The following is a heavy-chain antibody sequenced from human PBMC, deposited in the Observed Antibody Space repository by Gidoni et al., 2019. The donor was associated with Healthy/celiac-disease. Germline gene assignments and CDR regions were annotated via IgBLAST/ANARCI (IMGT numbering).Heavy chain of an antibody. J-gene: IGHJ6*02. CDR1: GYTFTGYY. Sequence: QVQLVQSGAEVKKPGASVKVSCKASGYTFTGYYMHWVRQAPGQGLEWMGWINPNSGGTNYAQKFQGRVTMTRDTSISTAYMELSRLRSDGTAVYYCARCRLGELLLRTDYYGMDVWGQGTTVTVSS. CDR2: INPNSGGT. CDR3: ARCRLGELLLRTDYYGMDV. D-gene: IGHD3-16*01. V-gene: IGHV1-2*02.